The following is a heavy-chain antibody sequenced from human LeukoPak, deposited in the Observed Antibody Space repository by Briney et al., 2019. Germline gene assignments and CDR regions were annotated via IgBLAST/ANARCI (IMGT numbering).Heavy chain of an antibody. CDR3: ARDASGSSIGLIDF. D-gene: IGHD1-26*01. V-gene: IGHV3-21*01. J-gene: IGHJ4*02. CDR2: ISTSSTYI. Sequence: GGSLRLSCAASEFTLRSYSMHWVRQAPGKGLEWVSYISTSSTYIYYADLVRGRFSISRDNAKNSLYLHMNSLEADDTAVYYCARDASGSSIGLIDFWGQGTLVTVSS. CDR1: EFTLRSYS.